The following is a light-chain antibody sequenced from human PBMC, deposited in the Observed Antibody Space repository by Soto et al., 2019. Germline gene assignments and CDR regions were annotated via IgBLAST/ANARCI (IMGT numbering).Light chain of an antibody. V-gene: IGKV3-20*01. CDR3: QHYGNSAIT. J-gene: IGKJ5*01. Sequence: EIVLTQSPGTLSLSPGDRATLSFRASQPVGSAYLAWYRQTLGQAPRPLIYATSSRATGISDRFSGSGSGTEFTLTISRLEPEDFAVYFCQHYGNSAITFGQGTRLEIK. CDR2: ATS. CDR1: QPVGSAY.